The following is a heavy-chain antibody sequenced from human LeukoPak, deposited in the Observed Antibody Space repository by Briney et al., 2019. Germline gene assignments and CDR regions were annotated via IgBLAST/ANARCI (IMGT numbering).Heavy chain of an antibody. CDR1: GFTLSTYA. J-gene: IGHJ4*02. CDR3: ARIEGYDTSDF. CDR2: ISSDGGGK. V-gene: IGHV3-30-3*01. Sequence: GGSLRLSCAASGFTLSTYAIHWVRQPPGKGLEWVAVISSDGGGKFYGDSVRGRFTISRDSSKNTVYLQMNSLRPQDTAVYYCARIEGYDTSDFWGQGTLVTVSS. D-gene: IGHD3-22*01.